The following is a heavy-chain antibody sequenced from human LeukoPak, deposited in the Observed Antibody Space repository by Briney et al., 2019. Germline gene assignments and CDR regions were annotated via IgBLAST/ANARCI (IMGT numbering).Heavy chain of an antibody. J-gene: IGHJ6*03. CDR3: ARVPAYDRIYYYYYMDV. CDR1: GGTFSSYA. Sequence: ASVKVSCNASGGTFSSYAISWVRQAPGQGLEWMGGIIPIFGTANYAQKFQGRVTITADESTSTAYMELRTLRSDDTAVYFCARVPAYDRIYYYYYMDVWGKGTTVTISS. D-gene: IGHD5-12*01. CDR2: IIPIFGTA. V-gene: IGHV1-69*13.